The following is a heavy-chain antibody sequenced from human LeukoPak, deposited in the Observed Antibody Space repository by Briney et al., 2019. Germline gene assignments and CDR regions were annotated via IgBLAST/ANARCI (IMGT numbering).Heavy chain of an antibody. V-gene: IGHV3-48*01. CDR2: ISSSSSTI. J-gene: IGHJ4*02. CDR1: GFTFSSYS. CDR3: ARDGDDIVVVVAATTYLMDY. Sequence: PGGSLRLSCAASGFTFSSYSMNWVRQAPGKGLEWVSYISSSSSTIYYADSVKGRFTISRDNAKNSLYLQMNSLRAEDTAVYYCARDGDDIVVVVAATTYLMDYWGQGTLVTVSS. D-gene: IGHD2-15*01.